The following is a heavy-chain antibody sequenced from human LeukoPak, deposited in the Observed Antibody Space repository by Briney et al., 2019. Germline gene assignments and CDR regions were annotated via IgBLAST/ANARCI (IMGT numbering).Heavy chain of an antibody. Sequence: GGSLRLSCAASGFTFSTYWMSWVRQAPGKGLEWLANIREDGTGKNHVDSVKGRFTISRDNAKNSLYLQMNGLRAEDTAVYYCAREIPRQLVAMDVWGQGTTVTVSS. D-gene: IGHD6-13*01. CDR2: IREDGTGK. J-gene: IGHJ6*02. V-gene: IGHV3-7*04. CDR1: GFTFSTYW. CDR3: AREIPRQLVAMDV.